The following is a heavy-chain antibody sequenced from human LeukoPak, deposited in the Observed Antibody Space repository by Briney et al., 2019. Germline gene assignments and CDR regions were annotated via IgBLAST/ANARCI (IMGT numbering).Heavy chain of an antibody. V-gene: IGHV3-66*01. CDR2: IYSGGST. Sequence: PGGSLRLSCAASGFTVSSNYMSWVRQAPGKGLEWVSVIYSGGSTYYADSVKGRFTISRDNSKNTLYLQTNSLRAEDTAVYYCARTAGNDYGDYYFDYWGQGTLVAVSS. D-gene: IGHD4-17*01. CDR3: ARTAGNDYGDYYFDY. J-gene: IGHJ4*02. CDR1: GFTVSSNY.